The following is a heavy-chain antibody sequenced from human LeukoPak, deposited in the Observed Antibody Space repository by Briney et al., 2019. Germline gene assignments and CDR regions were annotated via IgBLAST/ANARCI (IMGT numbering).Heavy chain of an antibody. CDR1: GFTVSSNY. Sequence: GGSLRLSCAASGFTVSSNYMNWVRQAPGKGLEWVSVIYSGGSTYYADSVKGRFTISRDNSKNTLYLQMNSLRAEDTAVYYCARVVRITMGDDIWGQGTMVTVSS. CDR3: ARVVRITMGDDI. D-gene: IGHD3-10*01. CDR2: IYSGGST. V-gene: IGHV3-66*01. J-gene: IGHJ3*02.